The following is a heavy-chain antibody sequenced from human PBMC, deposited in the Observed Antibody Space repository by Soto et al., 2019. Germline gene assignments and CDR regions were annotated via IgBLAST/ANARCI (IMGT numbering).Heavy chain of an antibody. V-gene: IGHV4-59*11. CDR1: GDSISSHY. J-gene: IGHJ4*02. Sequence: SETLSLTCTVSGDSISSHYWSWIRQPPGKGLEWIGFGSTKYNPSLKSRIRISVDTSKNQFSLNLTSATAADTAVYYCARVSTSASGSYYTLDYWGQGTLVTVPQ. CDR3: ARVSTSASGSYYTLDY. CDR2: GST. D-gene: IGHD3-10*01.